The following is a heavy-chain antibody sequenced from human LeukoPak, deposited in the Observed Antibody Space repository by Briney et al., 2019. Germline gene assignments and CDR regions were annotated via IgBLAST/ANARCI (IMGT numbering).Heavy chain of an antibody. CDR3: ARGALISRTRGYSYGYDY. D-gene: IGHD5-18*01. J-gene: IGHJ4*02. Sequence: SETLSLTCAVYGGSFSGYYWSWIRQPPGKGLEWIGEINHSGSTNYNPSLKSRVTISVDTSKNQFPLKLSSVTAADTAVYYCARGALISRTRGYSYGYDYWGQGTLVTVSS. CDR1: GGSFSGYY. CDR2: INHSGST. V-gene: IGHV4-34*01.